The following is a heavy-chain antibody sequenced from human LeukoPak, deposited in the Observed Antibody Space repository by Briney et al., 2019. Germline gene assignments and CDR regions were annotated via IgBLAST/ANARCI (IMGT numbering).Heavy chain of an antibody. CDR3: AKSGYSYGSVDY. CDR2: ISYDGSNK. D-gene: IGHD5-18*01. CDR1: GFTFSSYG. J-gene: IGHJ4*02. V-gene: IGHV3-30*18. Sequence: GGSLRLSCAASGFTFSSYGMHWVRQAPGKGLEWVAVISYDGSNKYYADSVKGRFTISRDNSKNTLHLQMNSLRAEDTAVYYCAKSGYSYGSVDYWGQGTLVTVSS.